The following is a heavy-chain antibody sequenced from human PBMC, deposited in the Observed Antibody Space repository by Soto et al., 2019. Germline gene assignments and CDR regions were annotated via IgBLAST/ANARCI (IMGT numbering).Heavy chain of an antibody. CDR3: AKGRNLYYFDY. V-gene: IGHV3-23*01. CDR1: GFTFSTYA. J-gene: IGHJ4*02. CDR2: ISGSGGST. Sequence: GGSLRLSCAASGFTFSTYAMHWVRQAPGEGLEWVSAISGSGGSTYYADSVKGRFTISRDNSKNTLYLQMHSLRAEDTAVYHCAKGRNLYYFDYWGQGTLVTVSS.